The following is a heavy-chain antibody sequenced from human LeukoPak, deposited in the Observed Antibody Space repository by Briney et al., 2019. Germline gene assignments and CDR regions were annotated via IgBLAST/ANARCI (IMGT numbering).Heavy chain of an antibody. V-gene: IGHV1-69*02. CDR1: GGTFSSYT. Sequence: SVKVSCKASGGTFSSYTISWVRQAPGQGLEWMGRIIPILGIANYAQKFQGRVTFTADKSTSTAYMELSSLRSEDTAVYYCAIDCSSTSCYQGNVYWGQGTLVTVSS. CDR2: IIPILGIA. J-gene: IGHJ4*02. CDR3: AIDCSSTSCYQGNVY. D-gene: IGHD2-2*01.